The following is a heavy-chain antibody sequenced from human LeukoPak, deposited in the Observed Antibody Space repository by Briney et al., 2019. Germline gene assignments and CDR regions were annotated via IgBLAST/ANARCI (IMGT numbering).Heavy chain of an antibody. Sequence: PGRSLRLSCAASGFTFDDYAMHWVRQAPGKGLEWVSGISWNSGSIVYADSVKGRFTISRDNAKNSLYLQMNSLRAEDTALYYCAKEGPYYDSSGYYLDYWGQGTLVTVSS. J-gene: IGHJ4*02. CDR2: ISWNSGSI. V-gene: IGHV3-9*01. CDR3: AKEGPYYDSSGYYLDY. D-gene: IGHD3-22*01. CDR1: GFTFDDYA.